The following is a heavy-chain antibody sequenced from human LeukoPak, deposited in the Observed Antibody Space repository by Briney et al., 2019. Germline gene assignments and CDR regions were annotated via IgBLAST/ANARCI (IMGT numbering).Heavy chain of an antibody. CDR3: APRSGYDPSYYYYYGMDV. V-gene: IGHV1-69*13. D-gene: IGHD5-12*01. J-gene: IGHJ6*02. CDR1: GGTFSSYA. Sequence: GASVKVSCKASGGTFSSYAVSWVRQAPGQGLEWMGGIIPIFGTANYAQKFQGRVTITADESTSTAYMELSSLRSEDTAVYYCAPRSGYDPSYYYYYGMDVWGQGTTDTVSS. CDR2: IIPIFGTA.